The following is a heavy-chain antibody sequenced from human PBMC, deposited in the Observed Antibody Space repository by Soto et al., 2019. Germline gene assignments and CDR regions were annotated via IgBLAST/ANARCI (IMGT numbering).Heavy chain of an antibody. CDR1: GYIFSANY. V-gene: IGHV1-2*02. CDR3: ARLLYGMDV. J-gene: IGHJ6*02. Sequence: ASVKVSCKASGYIFSANYIHWVRQAPGQGLEWLGWINPHSGATNYAQKFLGRVTMSADTSASTAYMELRSLRSDDTAVYYCARLLYGMDVWGQGTTVTVSS. CDR2: INPHSGAT.